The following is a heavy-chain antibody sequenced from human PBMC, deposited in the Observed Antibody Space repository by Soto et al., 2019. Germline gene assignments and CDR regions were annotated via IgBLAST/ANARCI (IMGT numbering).Heavy chain of an antibody. J-gene: IGHJ4*02. Sequence: QVQLQESGPGLVKPSETLSLTCAVSGDSISSYYCMWILQPPGKGLESIDYLYYGRSANYNPSLKSRVTLSVDTSTNQCSLTLSSMTAADTAVYYCALRSMAVVPEYWGQGTLVTVSS. D-gene: IGHD3-22*01. CDR2: LYYGRSA. CDR3: ALRSMAVVPEY. V-gene: IGHV4-59*01. CDR1: GDSISSYY.